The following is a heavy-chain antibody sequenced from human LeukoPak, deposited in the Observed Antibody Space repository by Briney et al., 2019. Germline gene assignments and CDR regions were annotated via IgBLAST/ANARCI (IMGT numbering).Heavy chain of an antibody. CDR1: GYTFTSYD. Sequence: GASVKVSCKASGYTFTSYDINWVRQATGQGLEWMGWINPNSGDTRSAQKFQGRVIMTRDTSTGTAYMELSSLGYDDTAVYYCATNILVRDIINWFDPWGQGTLVTVSS. CDR3: ATNILVRDIINWFDP. J-gene: IGHJ5*02. D-gene: IGHD3-10*01. CDR2: INPNSGDT. V-gene: IGHV1-2*02.